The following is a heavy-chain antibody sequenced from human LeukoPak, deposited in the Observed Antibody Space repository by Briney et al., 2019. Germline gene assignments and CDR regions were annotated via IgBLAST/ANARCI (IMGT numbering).Heavy chain of an antibody. D-gene: IGHD3-10*01. CDR3: ARHGGMVRGLYDAFDI. V-gene: IGHV4-59*08. CDR1: GGSISSYY. Sequence: PSETLSLTCTVSGGSISSYYWSWIRQSPGKGLEWMGLIYYSGTTNYNPSLKSRVTISVDTSNNHLSLRLSSVTAADTAVYYCARHGGMVRGLYDAFDIWAKGQWSPSLQ. J-gene: IGHJ3*02. CDR2: IYYSGTT.